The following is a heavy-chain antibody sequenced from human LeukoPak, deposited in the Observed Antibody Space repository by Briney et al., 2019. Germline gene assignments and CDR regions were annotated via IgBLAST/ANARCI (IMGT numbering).Heavy chain of an antibody. Sequence: SETLSLTCTVSGDSISTYYWSWIRQSAGKGLEWIGRIYTSGSTNYNPSLKSRVTMSVDTSKNQFSLKLSSVTAADTAVYYCARDKGLAAAGHWYFDLWGRGTLVTVSS. J-gene: IGHJ2*01. V-gene: IGHV4-4*07. CDR3: ARDKGLAAAGHWYFDL. CDR1: GDSISTYY. CDR2: IYTSGST. D-gene: IGHD6-13*01.